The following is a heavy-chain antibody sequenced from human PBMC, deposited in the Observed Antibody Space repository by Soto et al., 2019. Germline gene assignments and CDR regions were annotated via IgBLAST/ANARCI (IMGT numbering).Heavy chain of an antibody. D-gene: IGHD1-1*01. CDR3: AKDLGSSGTNGDKYNGMDV. V-gene: IGHV3-23*01. CDR2: ISGSGVST. CDR1: GFTFSTYA. J-gene: IGHJ6*02. Sequence: PGGSLRLSCVASGFTFSTYAMSWVRQAPGKGLEWVSVISGSGVSTYYTDSVKGRFTISRDNSKKTLYLQMNSLRADDTAVYYCAKDLGSSGTNGDKYNGMDVWGQGTTVTV.